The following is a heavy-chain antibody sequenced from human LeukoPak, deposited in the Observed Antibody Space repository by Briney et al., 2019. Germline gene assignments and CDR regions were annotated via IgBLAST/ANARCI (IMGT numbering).Heavy chain of an antibody. CDR1: GFTFSDFP. D-gene: IGHD5-18*01. CDR2: IFPSSVEI. J-gene: IGHJ4*02. Sequence: GGSLRLSCAASGFTFSDFPMTWVRQAPGKGLEWVSTIFPSSVEIHYADSVKGRFTISRDNSRSTLSLQMDSLRAEDTATYYCATYRQIQVPFEFWGQGTLVTVSS. CDR3: ATYRQIQVPFEF. V-gene: IGHV3-23*01.